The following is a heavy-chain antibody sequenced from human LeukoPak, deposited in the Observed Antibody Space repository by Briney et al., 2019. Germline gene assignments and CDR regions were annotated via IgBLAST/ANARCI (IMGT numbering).Heavy chain of an antibody. CDR2: ISAYNGNT. CDR3: ARSNYYDSSGYPRAYYYYYMDV. V-gene: IGHV1-18*01. CDR1: GYTFTSYG. J-gene: IGHJ6*03. Sequence: APVKVSCKASGYTFTSYGISWVRQAPGQGLEWMGWISAYNGNTNYAQKLQGRVTMTTDTSTSTAYMELRSLRSDDTAVYYCARSNYYDSSGYPRAYYYYYMDVWGKGTTVTISS. D-gene: IGHD3-22*01.